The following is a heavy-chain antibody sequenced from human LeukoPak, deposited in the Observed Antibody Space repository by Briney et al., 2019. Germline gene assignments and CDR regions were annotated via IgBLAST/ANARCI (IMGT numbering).Heavy chain of an antibody. J-gene: IGHJ3*02. CDR2: INHNGSEK. V-gene: IGHV3-7*03. Sequence: GGSLRLSCAASGFTFSSYWLSWVRLAPGKGLEWVANINHNGSEKYYVDSVKGRFTISRDNAKNSLFLQMNSLRAEDTAVYYCARDLRSVSRYDVFDIWGLGTMVTVSS. D-gene: IGHD3-3*01. CDR3: ARDLRSVSRYDVFDI. CDR1: GFTFSSYW.